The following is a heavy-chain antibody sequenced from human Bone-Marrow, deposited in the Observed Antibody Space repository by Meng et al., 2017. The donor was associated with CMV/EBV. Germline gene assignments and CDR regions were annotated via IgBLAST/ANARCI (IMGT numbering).Heavy chain of an antibody. CDR3: ARRCRINRYYYYYGMDV. CDR1: GGSISSSSYY. CDR2: IYYSGST. Sequence: SETLSLTCTVSGGSISSSSYYWGWIRQPPGKGLEWIGSIYYSGSTYYNPSLKSRVTISVDTSKNQFSLKLSSVTAADTAVYYCARRCRINRYYYYYGMDVCGQGTTVTVSS. V-gene: IGHV4-39*07. J-gene: IGHJ6*02. D-gene: IGHD1-14*01.